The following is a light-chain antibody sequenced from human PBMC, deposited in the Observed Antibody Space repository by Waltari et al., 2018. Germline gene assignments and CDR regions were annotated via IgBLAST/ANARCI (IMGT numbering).Light chain of an antibody. J-gene: IGKJ5*01. CDR1: QSVLYSSNNRNY. CDR3: QQYYTTPH. Sequence: DIVMTQSPDSLAVSLGERASINCKSSQSVLYSSNNRNYLAWYQQKSGQPPKLLIYWASTRESGVPDRFSGSGSGTDFTLTISSLQAEDVAVYYCQQYYTTPHFGQGTRLEIK. CDR2: WAS. V-gene: IGKV4-1*01.